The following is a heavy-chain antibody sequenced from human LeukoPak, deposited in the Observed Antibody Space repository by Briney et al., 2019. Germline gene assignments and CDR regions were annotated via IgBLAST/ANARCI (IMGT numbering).Heavy chain of an antibody. CDR2: IQSKTDGGTT. V-gene: IGHV3-15*01. D-gene: IGHD3-10*01. J-gene: IGHJ4*02. CDR1: GFTFSNTW. CDR3: ATLTVRGVINI. Sequence: GGSLRLSCAASGFTFSNTWMNWVRQAPGKGLEWVGRIQSKTDGGTTEYAAPVKGRFTISRDDTKTTLYLQMNSPKTEDTAVYYCATLTVRGVINIWGQGTLVTVSS.